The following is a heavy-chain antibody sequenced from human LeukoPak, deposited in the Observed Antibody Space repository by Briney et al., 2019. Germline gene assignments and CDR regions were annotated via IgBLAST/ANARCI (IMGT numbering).Heavy chain of an antibody. J-gene: IGHJ5*02. Sequence: PSETLSLTCAVYGGSFSNNFWNWIRQTPGKGLEWIGEISHSGSTNYNPSLKSRLTMSVDTSKNQFSLKVTSVTAADTAVCYCARHVVRGRDWFCTSSNCHQRWFDPWGQGTPVTVSS. CDR3: ARHVVRGRDWFCTSSNCHQRWFDP. V-gene: IGHV4-34*01. CDR2: ISHSGST. CDR1: GGSFSNNF. D-gene: IGHD2-2*01.